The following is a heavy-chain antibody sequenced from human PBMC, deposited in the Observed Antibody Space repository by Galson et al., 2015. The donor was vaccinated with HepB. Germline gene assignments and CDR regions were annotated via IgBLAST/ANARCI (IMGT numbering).Heavy chain of an antibody. CDR3: ASSAYCDGRCYPYDCDF. D-gene: IGHD2-21*01. CDR1: GFTFKKYW. Sequence: SLRLSCAASGFTFKKYWMSWVRQAPGKGLEWVANIKQDGSEKYYADSVKGRFSISRDNAKNSQSLQMNSLRAEDTAVYYCASSAYCDGRCYPYDCDFWGQGTLVTVSS. V-gene: IGHV3-7*01. CDR2: IKQDGSEK. J-gene: IGHJ4*02.